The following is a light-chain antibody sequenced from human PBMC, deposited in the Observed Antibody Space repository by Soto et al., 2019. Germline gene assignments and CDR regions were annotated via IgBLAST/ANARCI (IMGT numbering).Light chain of an antibody. V-gene: IGKV3-20*01. J-gene: IGKJ3*01. CDR2: GAS. CDR1: QSVSSPY. CDR3: KQYGSSPFT. Sequence: EVVVTQSPVTLSLSPGERATLSCRASQSVSSPYLAWYQQKPGQPPRLLIYGASSRATDIPDRFIGSGSGTEFTLTIARLAPEDFAMYYCKQYGSSPFTFGPGTKVDI.